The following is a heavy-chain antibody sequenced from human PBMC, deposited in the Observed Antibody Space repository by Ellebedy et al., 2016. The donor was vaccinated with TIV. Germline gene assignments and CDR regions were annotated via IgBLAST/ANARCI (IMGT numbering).Heavy chain of an antibody. D-gene: IGHD2-21*02. CDR2: IIPIFGTA. J-gene: IGHJ4*02. CDR1: GGTFSSYA. Sequence: SVKVSXXASGGTFSSYAISWVRQAPGQGLEWMGGIIPIFGTANYAQKFQERVTITRDMSTSTAYMELSSLRSEDTAVYYCAADRYCGGDCIYYFDYWGQGTLVTVSS. CDR3: AADRYCGGDCIYYFDY. V-gene: IGHV1-69*05.